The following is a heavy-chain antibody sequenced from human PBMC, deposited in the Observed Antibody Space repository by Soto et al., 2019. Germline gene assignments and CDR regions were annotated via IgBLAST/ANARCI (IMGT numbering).Heavy chain of an antibody. Sequence: QVQLQESGPGVVEPSQTLSLTCTVSGGSINNNGYFWSWIRQPPGSGLEWIGHIYNSGSTYSNPSLKSRLTVSVDTSMIQSSLQLSSVTAADTAVYYCARGPSGDKVDYWGQGTLVTVSS. CDR2: IYNSGST. J-gene: IGHJ4*02. CDR3: ARGPSGDKVDY. D-gene: IGHD1-26*01. V-gene: IGHV4-30-4*01. CDR1: GGSINNNGYF.